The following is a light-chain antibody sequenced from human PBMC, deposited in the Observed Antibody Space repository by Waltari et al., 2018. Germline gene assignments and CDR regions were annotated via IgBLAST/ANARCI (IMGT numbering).Light chain of an antibody. Sequence: SSELTQDPAVSVALGQTVRIPCQGDSLRSYFASWFQQKPGQAPVLVVYDDGDRPSGIPERFSGSNSGNTAALTISRVDAGDEAEYYCQVWDSGSDHYVFGTVTKVTVL. CDR3: QVWDSGSDHYV. V-gene: IGLV3-21*02. CDR1: SLRSYF. CDR2: DDG. J-gene: IGLJ1*01.